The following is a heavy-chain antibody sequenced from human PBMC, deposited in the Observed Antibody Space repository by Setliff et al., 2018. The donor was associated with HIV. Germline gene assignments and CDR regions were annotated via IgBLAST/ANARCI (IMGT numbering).Heavy chain of an antibody. CDR2: IYYSGST. D-gene: IGHD3-3*01. J-gene: IGHJ4*01. CDR3: ARGRDYTGSWFRPFYLDF. Sequence: LSLTCTVSGGSISSGAYYWSWIRQHPGKGLEWIGYIYYSGSTAYNLALESRVSMSIDTSKNQFSLKLTSVTAADTAIYYCARGRDYTGSWFRPFYLDFWGHGNLVTVSS. CDR1: GGSISSGAYY. V-gene: IGHV4-30-4*08.